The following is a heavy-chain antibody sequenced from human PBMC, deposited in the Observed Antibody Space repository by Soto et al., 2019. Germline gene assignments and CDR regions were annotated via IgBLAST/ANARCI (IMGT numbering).Heavy chain of an antibody. CDR2: IYYSGSA. V-gene: IGHV4-39*01. J-gene: IGHJ4*02. CDR3: ARFLRDYAYYFDY. CDR1: GGSISSSSYY. D-gene: IGHD4-17*01. Sequence: QLQLQESGPGLVKPSETLSLTCTVSGGSISSSSYYWGWILQPPGKGLEWIGSIYYSGSAYYKPSLKSRVTISVDASRSQFSLKLRSVTAADTAVYYCARFLRDYAYYFDYWGQGTLVTVSS.